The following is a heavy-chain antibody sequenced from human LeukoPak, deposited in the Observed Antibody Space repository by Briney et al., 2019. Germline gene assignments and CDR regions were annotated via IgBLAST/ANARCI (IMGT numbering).Heavy chain of an antibody. V-gene: IGHV4-59*02. CDR1: GGSVSSYY. Sequence: SETLSLTCTVSGGSVSSYYWNWIRQPPGRGLEWLGYISYSGRTNYNPSLKSRVTMSVDTSKNQFSLKLSSVTAADTAVYYCARDTGDTNWIDPWGQGTLVTVSS. J-gene: IGHJ5*02. CDR2: ISYSGRT. D-gene: IGHD3-16*01. CDR3: ARDTGDTNWIDP.